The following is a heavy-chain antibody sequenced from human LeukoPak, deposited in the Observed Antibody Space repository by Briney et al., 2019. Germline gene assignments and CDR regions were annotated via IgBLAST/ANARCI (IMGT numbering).Heavy chain of an antibody. Sequence: PSETLSLTCTVSGGSISSGGYYWSWIRQHPGKGLEWIGYIYYSGSTYYNPSLKSRVTISVDTSKNQFSLKLSSVTAADTAVYYCARAEQNGGVVVTAQFDYWGQGTLVTVSS. D-gene: IGHD2-21*02. CDR3: ARAEQNGGVVVTAQFDY. V-gene: IGHV4-31*03. CDR1: GGSISSGGYY. J-gene: IGHJ4*02. CDR2: IYYSGST.